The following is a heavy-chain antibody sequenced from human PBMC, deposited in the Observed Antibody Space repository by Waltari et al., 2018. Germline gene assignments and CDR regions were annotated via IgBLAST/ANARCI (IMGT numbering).Heavy chain of an antibody. CDR3: AREGKDRAFDY. CDR1: GFTFSNYW. Sequence: EVQLVASGGGLVQPGGSLRLSCTASGFTFSNYWMHWVRQSPGTGLVLVSRINSDGSTTTYADSVKGRFTISRDNAKNTLYLQMNGLTADDTAVYYCAREGKDRAFDYWGQGTLGTVSS. D-gene: IGHD2-15*01. J-gene: IGHJ4*02. CDR2: INSDGSTT. V-gene: IGHV3-74*03.